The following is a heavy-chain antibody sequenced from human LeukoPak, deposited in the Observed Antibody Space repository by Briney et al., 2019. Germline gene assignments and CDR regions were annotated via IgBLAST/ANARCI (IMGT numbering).Heavy chain of an antibody. D-gene: IGHD5-18*01. V-gene: IGHV1-69*05. Sequence: GASVKVSCKASGGTFSSYAISWVRQAPGQGLEWMGGIIPIFGTANYARKFQSRVTITTDESTSTAYMELSSLRSEDTAVYYCAKGGHTAMAPYNWFDPWGQGTLVTVSS. CDR2: IIPIFGTA. CDR1: GGTFSSYA. J-gene: IGHJ5*02. CDR3: AKGGHTAMAPYNWFDP.